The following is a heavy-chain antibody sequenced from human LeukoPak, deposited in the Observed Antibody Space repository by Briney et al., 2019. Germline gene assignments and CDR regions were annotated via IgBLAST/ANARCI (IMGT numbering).Heavy chain of an antibody. CDR1: GGTFSSYA. V-gene: IGHV1-2*02. D-gene: IGHD2-2*01. Sequence: ASVKVSCKASGGTFSSYAISWVRQAPGQGLEWMGWINPNSGGTNYAQKFQGRVTMTRDTSISTAYMELSRLRSDDTAVYYCARPLGYCSSTSCPNWFDPWGQGTLVTVSS. J-gene: IGHJ5*02. CDR3: ARPLGYCSSTSCPNWFDP. CDR2: INPNSGGT.